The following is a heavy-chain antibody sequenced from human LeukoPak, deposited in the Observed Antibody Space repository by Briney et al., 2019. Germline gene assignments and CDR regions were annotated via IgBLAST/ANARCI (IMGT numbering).Heavy chain of an antibody. D-gene: IGHD3-3*01. CDR3: ARDVRDFWSAPYMDV. V-gene: IGHV3-7*01. CDR1: GLTFSSYW. CDR2: IKQDGSEK. J-gene: IGHJ6*03. Sequence: GGSLRLSCAASGLTFSSYWMSWVRQAPGKGLEWVANIKQDGSEKYYVDSVKGRFTISRDNAKNSLYLQMNSLRAEDTAVYYCARDVRDFWSAPYMDVWGKGTTVTVSS.